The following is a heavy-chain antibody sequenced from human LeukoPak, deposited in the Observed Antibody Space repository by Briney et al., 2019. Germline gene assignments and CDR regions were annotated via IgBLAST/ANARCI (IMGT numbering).Heavy chain of an antibody. Sequence: GGSLRLSCAASGFTFDGYGMSWVRQAPGKGLEWVSGINWNGGSTGYADSVKGRFTISRDNAKNSLYLQMNSLRAEDTALYYCARVRVVGAMVDAFDIWGQGTMVTVSS. J-gene: IGHJ3*02. CDR1: GFTFDGYG. CDR2: INWNGGST. D-gene: IGHD1-26*01. CDR3: ARVRVVGAMVDAFDI. V-gene: IGHV3-20*04.